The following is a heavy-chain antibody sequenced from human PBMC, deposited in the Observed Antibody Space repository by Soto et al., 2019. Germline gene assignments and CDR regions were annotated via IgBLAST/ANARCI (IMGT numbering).Heavy chain of an antibody. J-gene: IGHJ4*02. D-gene: IGHD6-13*01. CDR3: ARDVPHSIAAAVGLDY. CDR1: GFTFSSYS. Sequence: GGSLRLSCAASGFTFSSYSMNWVRQAPGKGLEWVSSISSSSSYIYYADSVKGRFTISRDNAKNSLYLQMNSLRAEDTAVYYCARDVPHSIAAAVGLDYWGQGTLVTVSS. CDR2: ISSSSSYI. V-gene: IGHV3-21*01.